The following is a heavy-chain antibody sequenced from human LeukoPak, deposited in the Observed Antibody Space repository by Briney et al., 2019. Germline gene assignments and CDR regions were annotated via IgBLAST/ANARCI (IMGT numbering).Heavy chain of an antibody. CDR2: INSDGSDT. Sequence: PGGSLRLSCAASGFTFNMYWMHWVRQGPGKGLVWVSHINSDGSDTSYTDSVKGRFTISRDNAKNTVYLQMNSLRAEDTTVYYCVRDSHYSPDYWGQGSLVTVSS. V-gene: IGHV3-74*03. D-gene: IGHD2-21*01. CDR1: GFTFNMYW. J-gene: IGHJ4*02. CDR3: VRDSHYSPDY.